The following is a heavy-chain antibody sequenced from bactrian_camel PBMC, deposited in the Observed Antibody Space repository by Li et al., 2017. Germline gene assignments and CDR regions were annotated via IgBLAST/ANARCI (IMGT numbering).Heavy chain of an antibody. J-gene: IGHJ4*01. Sequence: HVQLVESGGGSVQAGGSLRLSCAASGFTFSTYWMYWVRQAPGKGLEWVSSITGNSGGGTTYYADSVRGRVTVSGDNAKNSVYLQMNSLKFEDTAVYYCVKDAPQPLVGGACGANDYWGQGTQVTVS. CDR3: VKDAPQPLVGGACGANDY. CDR1: GFTFSTYW. CDR2: ITGNSGGGTT. D-gene: IGHD7*01. V-gene: IGHV3S1*01.